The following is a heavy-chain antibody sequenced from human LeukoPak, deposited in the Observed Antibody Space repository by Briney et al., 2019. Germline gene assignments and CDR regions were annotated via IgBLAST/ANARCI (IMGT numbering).Heavy chain of an antibody. CDR3: ARGEDGYNLIGAY. CDR2: ISSSSSYI. CDR1: GFTFSRFT. J-gene: IGHJ4*02. D-gene: IGHD5-24*01. Sequence: GGSLRLSCAASGFTFSRFTMNWVREAPGKGLEWVSSISSSSSYIYYADLVKGRFTISRDNAKKSLYLQMDSLRAADTAVYYCARGEDGYNLIGAYWDQGPLVTVSS. V-gene: IGHV3-21*01.